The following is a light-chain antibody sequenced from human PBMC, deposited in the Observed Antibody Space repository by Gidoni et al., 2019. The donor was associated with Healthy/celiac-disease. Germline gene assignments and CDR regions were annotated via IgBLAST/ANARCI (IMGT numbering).Light chain of an antibody. CDR2: WAS. J-gene: IGKJ4*01. CDR1: QSVLYTSNNKNY. CDR3: QQYYSTPPLT. V-gene: IGKV4-1*01. Sequence: DIVMTPSPDPLAVSLGERATINCKSSQSVLYTSNNKNYLAWYQQKPGQPPKLLIYWASTRESGVPDRFSGSGSGTDFTLTISSLQAEDVAVYYCQQYYSTPPLTFGGGTKVEIK.